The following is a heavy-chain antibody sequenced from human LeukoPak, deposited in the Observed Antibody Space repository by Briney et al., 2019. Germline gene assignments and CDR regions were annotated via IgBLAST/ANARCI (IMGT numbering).Heavy chain of an antibody. CDR3: ATLKYYYDSSGDAFDI. CDR1: GGTFSSHA. Sequence: SVKVSCKASGGTFSSHAISWVRQAPGQGLEWMGGIIPIFGTANYAQKFQGRVTITADESTSTAYMELSSLRSEDTAVYYCATLKYYYDSSGDAFDIWGQGTMVTVSS. CDR2: IIPIFGTA. J-gene: IGHJ3*02. V-gene: IGHV1-69*13. D-gene: IGHD3-22*01.